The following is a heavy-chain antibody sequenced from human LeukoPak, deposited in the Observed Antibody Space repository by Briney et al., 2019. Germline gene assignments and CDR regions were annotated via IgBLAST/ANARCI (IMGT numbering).Heavy chain of an antibody. CDR1: GFAFNNFA. CDR2: VSYEGTIK. Sequence: GSLRLSCAASGFAFNNFAMHWVRQAPGKGLEWVAVVSYEGTIKYYADSAKGRFTISRDNSDNLISLQMNNLTTEDTAAYYCARENFDSWGQGTLVTVSP. CDR3: ARENFDS. V-gene: IGHV3-30*14. J-gene: IGHJ5*01.